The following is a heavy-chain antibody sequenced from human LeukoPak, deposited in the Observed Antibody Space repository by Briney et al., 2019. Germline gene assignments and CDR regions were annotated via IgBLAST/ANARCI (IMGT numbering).Heavy chain of an antibody. Sequence: GASVKVSCKVSGYTLTELSMHWVRQAPGKGLEWMGSFDPEDGETIYAQKFQGRVTMTEDTSTDTAYMELNSLRSEDTAVYYCATDSRITGTTGYWGQGTLVTVSS. CDR3: ATDSRITGTTGY. D-gene: IGHD1-7*01. CDR2: FDPEDGET. J-gene: IGHJ4*02. CDR1: GYTLTELS. V-gene: IGHV1-24*01.